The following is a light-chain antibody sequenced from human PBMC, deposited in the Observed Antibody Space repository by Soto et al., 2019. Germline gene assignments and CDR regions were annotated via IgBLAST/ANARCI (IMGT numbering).Light chain of an antibody. V-gene: IGKV1-5*03. Sequence: QSPAAGPATVGDRVLISCRASQSIRSRLAWYGQKPRKAPKLLIYKATRLESGAPTRFGGSGARTEFTITSSILQPDYSASYYYQHYKTYSTFGQGTKVEIK. J-gene: IGKJ1*01. CDR3: QHYKTYST. CDR2: KAT. CDR1: QSIRSR.